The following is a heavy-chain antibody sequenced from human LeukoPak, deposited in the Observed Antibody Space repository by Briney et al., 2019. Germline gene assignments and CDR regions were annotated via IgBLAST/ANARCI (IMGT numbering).Heavy chain of an antibody. CDR1: GFTFSSYV. V-gene: IGHV3-23*01. D-gene: IGHD2-2*01. CDR3: AKDIVVVPAAGNAFDI. CDR2: ISGSGGST. J-gene: IGHJ3*02. Sequence: PGGSLRLSCAASGFTFSSYVMNWVRQAPGKGLEWVSGISGSGGSTYYADSVRGRFTLSRDNSKNMLYLQMNSLRAEDTAVYYCAKDIVVVPAAGNAFDIWGQGTMVTVSS.